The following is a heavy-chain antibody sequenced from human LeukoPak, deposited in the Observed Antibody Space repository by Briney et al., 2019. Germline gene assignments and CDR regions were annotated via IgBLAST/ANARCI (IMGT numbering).Heavy chain of an antibody. D-gene: IGHD3-16*01. Sequence: GGSLRLSCAVSGISLSNYGMSWVRQAPGKGLEWVSCISSTSSYIYYADSVKGRFTISRDNAKNSLYLQMNSLRAEDTAVYYCVRDRGNYDYWGQGTLVTVSS. J-gene: IGHJ4*02. CDR2: ISSTSSYI. CDR3: VRDRGNYDY. CDR1: GISLSNYG. V-gene: IGHV3-21*01.